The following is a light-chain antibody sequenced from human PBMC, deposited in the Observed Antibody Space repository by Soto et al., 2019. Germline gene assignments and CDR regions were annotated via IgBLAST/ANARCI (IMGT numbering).Light chain of an antibody. CDR3: QQYGSSPRA. V-gene: IGKV3-20*01. CDR2: GAS. Sequence: EIVLTQSPGTLSLSPGERATLSCRASQSVSNNYLAWYQQKPGQAPRLLIYGASSRATGFPDRFTGSGSGTDFTLTISRLEPEDFAVYSCQQYGSSPRAFGQGTKVEI. CDR1: QSVSNNY. J-gene: IGKJ1*01.